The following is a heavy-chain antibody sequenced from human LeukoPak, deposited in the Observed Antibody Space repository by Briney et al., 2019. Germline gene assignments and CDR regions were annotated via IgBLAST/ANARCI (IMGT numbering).Heavy chain of an antibody. V-gene: IGHV4-59*01. CDR3: ARVSLCPAYSGTYCYYFDY. Sequence: PSETLSLTCIVSDDSIRSNYWSWIRQPPGKGLEWIGYIFYSGSTNYNPSLKNRVTISVDTSKNQFSLRLSSVTAADTAVYYCARVSLCPAYSGTYCYYFDYWGQGTLVTVSS. CDR2: IFYSGST. D-gene: IGHD1-26*01. CDR1: DDSIRSNY. J-gene: IGHJ4*02.